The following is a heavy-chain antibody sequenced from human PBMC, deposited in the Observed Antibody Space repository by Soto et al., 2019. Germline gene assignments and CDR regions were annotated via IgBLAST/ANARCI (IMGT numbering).Heavy chain of an antibody. Sequence: SVKVSCKASGGTFSSYAISWVRQAPGQGLEWMGRIIPVLGIANYAQKFQGRVTITADKSTSTAYMELSSLRSEDTAVYYCARAFLTGYYQDFDYWGQGTLVTVSS. J-gene: IGHJ4*02. V-gene: IGHV1-69*04. CDR1: GGTFSSYA. CDR3: ARAFLTGYYQDFDY. CDR2: IIPVLGIA. D-gene: IGHD3-9*01.